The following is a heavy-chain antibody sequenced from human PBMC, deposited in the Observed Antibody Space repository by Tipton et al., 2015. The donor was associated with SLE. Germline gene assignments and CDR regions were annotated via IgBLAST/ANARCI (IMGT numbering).Heavy chain of an antibody. Sequence: TLSLTCTVSGGYISSYYWSWIRQPPGKGLEWIGYIYYSGSTYYNPSLKSRVTISVDTSKNQFSLKLSSVTAADTAVYYCARDLSTATAPRGYFDLWGRGTLVTVSS. V-gene: IGHV4-59*12. CDR2: IYYSGST. J-gene: IGHJ2*01. D-gene: IGHD5-12*01. CDR1: GGYISSYY. CDR3: ARDLSTATAPRGYFDL.